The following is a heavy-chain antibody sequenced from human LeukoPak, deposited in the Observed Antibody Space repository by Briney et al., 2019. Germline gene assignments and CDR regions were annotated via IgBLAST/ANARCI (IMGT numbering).Heavy chain of an antibody. D-gene: IGHD3-22*01. V-gene: IGHV1-69*01. J-gene: IGHJ4*02. Sequence: SVKVSCKGAGGSFSSYAISWVRQGPGQGLEWVGGIIPIFGTTNDAQKFQGRVTITADESTSTAYMELSSLSSEDTAVYYCARDRIYYYDSSGYWCFFDYWGQGTLVTVSS. CDR2: IIPIFGTT. CDR1: GGSFSSYA. CDR3: ARDRIYYYDSSGYWCFFDY.